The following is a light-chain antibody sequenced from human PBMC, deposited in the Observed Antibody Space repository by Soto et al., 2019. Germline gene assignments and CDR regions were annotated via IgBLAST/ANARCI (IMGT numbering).Light chain of an antibody. CDR1: QSVSSN. CDR3: QQYNNWPRGT. CDR2: GAS. V-gene: IGKV3-15*01. Sequence: EIVMTQSPATLSVSPGERATLSCWASQSVSSNLAWYQQKPGQAPRLLIYGASTRATGIPARFSGSGSGTEFTLTISSLQSEDFAVYYCQQYNNWPRGTFGQGTKLEIK. J-gene: IGKJ2*02.